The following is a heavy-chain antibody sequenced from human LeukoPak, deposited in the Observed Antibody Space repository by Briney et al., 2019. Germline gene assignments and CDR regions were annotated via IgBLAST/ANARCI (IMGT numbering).Heavy chain of an antibody. D-gene: IGHD6-19*01. CDR3: ARRVFSGWGYYFDY. J-gene: IGHJ4*02. CDR1: GYTFTGYY. Sequence: GASVKVSCTASGYTFTGYYIHWVRQAPGQGLEWMGWINPNSGGTNYAQKFQGRVTMTRDTSISTAYMELSSLRSDDTAIYYCARRVFSGWGYYFDYWGQGTLVTVSS. V-gene: IGHV1-2*02. CDR2: INPNSGGT.